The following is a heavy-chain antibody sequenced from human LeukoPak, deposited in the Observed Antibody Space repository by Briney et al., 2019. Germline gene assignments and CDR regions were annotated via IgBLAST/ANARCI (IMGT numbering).Heavy chain of an antibody. D-gene: IGHD1-26*01. J-gene: IGHJ4*02. Sequence: GGSLRLSCAASGFTFSSYAMSWVRQAPGKGLGWVSAIRDSGSSTHYADSVKGRFTTSRDNSKNTLFLQMNSLRAEDTAIYYCAKYGPQDSGSSHFDYWGRGALVTVSS. CDR2: IRDSGSST. CDR1: GFTFSSYA. CDR3: AKYGPQDSGSSHFDY. V-gene: IGHV3-23*01.